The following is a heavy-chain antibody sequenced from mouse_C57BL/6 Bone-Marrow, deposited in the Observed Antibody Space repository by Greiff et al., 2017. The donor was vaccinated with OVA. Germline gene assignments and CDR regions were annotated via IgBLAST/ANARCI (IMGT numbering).Heavy chain of an antibody. J-gene: IGHJ3*01. D-gene: IGHD3-2*02. CDR3: ARDSSGYGAWFAY. Sequence: QVHVKQPGAELVKPGASVKLSCKASGYTFTSYWMQWVKQRPGQGLEWIGEIDPSDSYTNYNQKFKGKATLTVDTSSSTAYMQLSSLTSEDSAVYYCARDSSGYGAWFAYWGQGTLVTVSA. CDR2: IDPSDSYT. CDR1: GYTFTSYW. V-gene: IGHV1-50*01.